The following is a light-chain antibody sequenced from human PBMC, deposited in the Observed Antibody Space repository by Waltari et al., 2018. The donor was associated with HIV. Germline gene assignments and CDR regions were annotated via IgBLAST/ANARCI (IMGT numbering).Light chain of an antibody. CDR3: AAWDDSLRGSYV. CDR2: RDN. J-gene: IGLJ1*01. V-gene: IGLV1-47*01. Sequence: QSVLTQPPSASGTPGQRVTISCSGSSFNIGRNFVSWYQKLPGTAPNVLIFRDNQRPSGVPDRFSGSKSGASASLAISGLRSEDEADYYCAAWDDSLRGSYVFGPGTKVTVL. CDR1: SFNIGRNF.